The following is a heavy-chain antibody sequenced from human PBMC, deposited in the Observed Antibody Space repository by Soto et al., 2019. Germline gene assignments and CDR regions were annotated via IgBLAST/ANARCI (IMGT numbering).Heavy chain of an antibody. J-gene: IGHJ3*02. CDR2: MNPNSGNT. CDR3: ALDSIAVARDAFDI. V-gene: IGHV1-8*01. Sequence: SVKVSCKAYGYTFTSYDINWVRQATGQGLEWMGWMNPNSGNTGYAQKFQGRVTMTRNTSISTAYMELSSLRSEDTAVYYCALDSIAVARDAFDIWGEGTMVTV. CDR1: GYTFTSYD. D-gene: IGHD6-19*01.